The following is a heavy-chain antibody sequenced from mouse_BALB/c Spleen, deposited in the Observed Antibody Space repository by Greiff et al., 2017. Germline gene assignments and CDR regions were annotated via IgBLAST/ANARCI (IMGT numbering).Heavy chain of an antibody. CDR2: IDPANGNT. D-gene: IGHD2-4*01. J-gene: IGHJ4*01. V-gene: IGHV14-3*02. CDR1: GFNIKDTY. CDR3: ARSDDYAPMDY. Sequence: VQLQQSGAELVKPGASVKLSCTASGFNIKDTYMHWVKQRPEQGLEWIGRIDPANGNTKYDPKFQGKATITADTSSNTAYLQLSSLTSEDTAVYYCARSDDYAPMDYWGQGTSVTVSS.